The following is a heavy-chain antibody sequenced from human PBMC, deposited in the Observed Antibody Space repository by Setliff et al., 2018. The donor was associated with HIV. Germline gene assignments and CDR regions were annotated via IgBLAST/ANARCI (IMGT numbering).Heavy chain of an antibody. Sequence: PSETLSLTCAVYGGSFSGYYWSWIRQPPGKGLEWIGEINHSGSTNYNPSLKSRVTISVDTSKNQFSLKLSSVTAADTAVYYCARLPMVRGVINYWGQGTLVTVSS. J-gene: IGHJ4*02. D-gene: IGHD3-10*01. CDR1: GGSFSGYY. CDR2: INHSGST. V-gene: IGHV4-34*01. CDR3: ARLPMVRGVINY.